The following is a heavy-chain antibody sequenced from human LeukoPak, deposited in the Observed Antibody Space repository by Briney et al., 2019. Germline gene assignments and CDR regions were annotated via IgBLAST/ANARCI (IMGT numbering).Heavy chain of an antibody. CDR2: ISGSGGST. V-gene: IGHV3-23*01. CDR1: GFTFSSYA. D-gene: IGHD6-19*01. J-gene: IGHJ4*01. Sequence: GGSLRLSCAASGFTFSSYAMSWVRQAPGKGLEWVSAISGSGGSTYYADSVKGRFTISRDNSKNTLYLQMNNLRAEDTAVYYCVTELNSGRTRLGFDSWXXXXLVTVTS. CDR3: VTELNSGRTRLGFDS.